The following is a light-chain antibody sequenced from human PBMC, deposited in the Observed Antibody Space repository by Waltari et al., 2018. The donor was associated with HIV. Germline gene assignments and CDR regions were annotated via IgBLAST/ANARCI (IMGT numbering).Light chain of an antibody. Sequence: LTQSPSASAFLGASVKITCTLNGGLSSYAIAWHQHQPEKGPRYLMKLKSDGSHNREDEIPDRFSASNSGADHHLTISSLQSEDEGYYYCQTWDTGPVFGGGTKLTVL. CDR2: LKSDGSH. CDR3: QTWDTGPV. CDR1: GGLSSYA. V-gene: IGLV4-69*01. J-gene: IGLJ3*02.